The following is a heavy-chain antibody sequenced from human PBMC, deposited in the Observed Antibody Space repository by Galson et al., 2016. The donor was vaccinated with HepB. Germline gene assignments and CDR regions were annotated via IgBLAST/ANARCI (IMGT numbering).Heavy chain of an antibody. CDR3: AKGVYVDAAPDS. CDR1: GFTFSSYA. Sequence: SLRLSCAASGFTFSSYAMNWVRQAPGKGLEWLSVINNRGYSTYYADSVKGRFTISRDNSNNTLYLQRNNLRVEDTALYYCAKGVYVDAAPDSWGQGTLVTVSS. CDR2: INNRGYST. V-gene: IGHV3-23*01. D-gene: IGHD5-12*01. J-gene: IGHJ4*02.